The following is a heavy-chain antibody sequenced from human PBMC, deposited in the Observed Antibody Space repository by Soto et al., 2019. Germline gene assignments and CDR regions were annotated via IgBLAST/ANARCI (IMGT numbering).Heavy chain of an antibody. CDR2: IYPGDSDT. D-gene: IGHD1-1*01. CDR1: GYRFTNYW. V-gene: IGHV5-51*01. Sequence: GESLKISCKGSGYRFTNYWIGWVRQMPGKGLEWMGIIYPGDSDTRYSPSFQGQVTISADKSINTAYLQWSSLKASDTAMYYCARRNSNDVFDIWGQGTMVTVSS. CDR3: ARRNSNDVFDI. J-gene: IGHJ3*02.